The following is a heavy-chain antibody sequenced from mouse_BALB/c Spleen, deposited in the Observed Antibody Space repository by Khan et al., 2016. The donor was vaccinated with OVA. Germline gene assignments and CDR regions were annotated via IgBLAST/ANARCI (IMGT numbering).Heavy chain of an antibody. CDR2: IHYSGST. V-gene: IGHV3-1*02. CDR1: GYSITSGYN. J-gene: IGHJ3*01. Sequence: EVQLQESGPDLVKPSQSLSLTCTVTGYSITSGYNWHWIRQFPGNKLEWMGYIHYSGSTSYNPSLKSRISITRDTSKNQFFLQLNSVTTEDTSTYYCAGGFPTYGGQGTLVTVSA. CDR3: AGGFPTY.